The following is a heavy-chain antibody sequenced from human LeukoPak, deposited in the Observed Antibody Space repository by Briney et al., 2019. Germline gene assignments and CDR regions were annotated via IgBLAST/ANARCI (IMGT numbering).Heavy chain of an antibody. CDR2: ISSSGSTK. Sequence: GGSLRLSCVASGFTLSDYYMSWIRQAPRKGLEWISFISSSGSTKYYADSVKGRFTISRDNAKNSLYLQMNSLRAEDTAVYYCTTDQIDCSGGSCYWVGFDPWGQGTLVTVSS. CDR3: TTDQIDCSGGSCYWVGFDP. CDR1: GFTLSDYY. J-gene: IGHJ5*02. V-gene: IGHV3-11*04. D-gene: IGHD2-15*01.